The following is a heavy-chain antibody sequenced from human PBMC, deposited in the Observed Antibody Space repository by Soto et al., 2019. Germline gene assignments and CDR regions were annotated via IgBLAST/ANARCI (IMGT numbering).Heavy chain of an antibody. D-gene: IGHD5-12*01. CDR1: GGTFDNYA. CDR2: VIPIFNSA. Sequence: QVQLVQSGAEVKRPGSSVKVSCKASGGTFDNYALSWVRQAPGQGLEWMGGVIPIFNSANYAQKFQGRVTITADDSTSTAYMELRSLRPDDTAVYYCAREVTVASYSFDFRGQGTLVTVSS. J-gene: IGHJ4*02. V-gene: IGHV1-69*01. CDR3: AREVTVASYSFDF.